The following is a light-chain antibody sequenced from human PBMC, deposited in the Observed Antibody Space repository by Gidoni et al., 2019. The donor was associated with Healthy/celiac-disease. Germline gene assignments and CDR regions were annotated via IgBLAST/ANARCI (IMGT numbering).Light chain of an antibody. Sequence: EIVLTQSPGTLSLSPGERATLSCRASQSVSSSYLAWYQQKPGQAPRLLIYGASSRATGIPDRFSGSGSGTDFTLTISRLETEDFAVYYCQQYGSSLWTFXQXTKVXIK. V-gene: IGKV3-20*01. J-gene: IGKJ1*01. CDR1: QSVSSSY. CDR3: QQYGSSLWT. CDR2: GAS.